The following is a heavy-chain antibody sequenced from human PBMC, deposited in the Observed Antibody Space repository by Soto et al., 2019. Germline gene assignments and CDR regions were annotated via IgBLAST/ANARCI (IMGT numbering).Heavy chain of an antibody. J-gene: IGHJ4*02. D-gene: IGHD3-22*01. CDR3: ARSYYYDSRANFDY. CDR2: IIPIFGTA. V-gene: IGHV1-69*01. Sequence: QVQLMQSGAEVKKPGSSVKVSCKASGGTFSSYAISWVLQAPGQGLEWMGGIIPIFGTANYAQKFQGRVTITADESTSTAYMELSSLRSEDMAVYYCARSYYYDSRANFDYWGQGTLVTVSS. CDR1: GGTFSSYA.